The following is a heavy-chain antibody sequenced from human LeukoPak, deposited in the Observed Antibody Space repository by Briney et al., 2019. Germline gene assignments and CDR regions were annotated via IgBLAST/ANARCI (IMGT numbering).Heavy chain of an antibody. Sequence: EASVKVSCKASGGTFSSYAISWVRQAPGQGLEWMGGIIPIFGTANYAQKFQGRVTITTDESTSTAYMELSSLRSEDTAVYYCARAALSVLELRYWGQGTLVTVSS. D-gene: IGHD1-7*01. CDR3: ARAALSVLELRY. V-gene: IGHV1-69*05. J-gene: IGHJ4*02. CDR2: IIPIFGTA. CDR1: GGTFSSYA.